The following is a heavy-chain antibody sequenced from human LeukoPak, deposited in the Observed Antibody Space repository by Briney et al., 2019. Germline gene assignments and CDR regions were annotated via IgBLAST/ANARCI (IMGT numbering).Heavy chain of an antibody. V-gene: IGHV4-30-4*01. D-gene: IGHD6-19*01. J-gene: IGHJ4*02. CDR2: IYYSGST. CDR3: ARGAGGDYVDY. Sequence: SETLSLTCTVSGGSISSGDYYWSWIRQPPGKGLEWIGYIYYSGSTYYNPSLKSRVTISVDTSKNQFSLKLSSVTAADTAVYYCARGAGGDYVDYWGQGTLVTVSS. CDR1: GGSISSGDYY.